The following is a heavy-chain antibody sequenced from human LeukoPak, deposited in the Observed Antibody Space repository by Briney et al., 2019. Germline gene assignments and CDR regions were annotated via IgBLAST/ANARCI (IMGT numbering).Heavy chain of an antibody. CDR3: ARGAQWELHYFDY. J-gene: IGHJ4*02. D-gene: IGHD1-26*01. CDR1: GGTFSSCA. Sequence: SVKVSCKASGGTFSSCAISWVRQAPGQGLEWMGRIIPIFGTANYAQKFQGRVTITTDESTSTAYMELSSLRSEDTAVYYCARGAQWELHYFDYWGQGTLVTVSS. CDR2: IIPIFGTA. V-gene: IGHV1-69*05.